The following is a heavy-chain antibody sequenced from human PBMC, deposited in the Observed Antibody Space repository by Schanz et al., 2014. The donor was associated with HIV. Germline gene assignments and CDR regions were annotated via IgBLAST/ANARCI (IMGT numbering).Heavy chain of an antibody. D-gene: IGHD3-3*02. J-gene: IGHJ6*02. Sequence: QVQLVQSGAEVKKPGASVKVSCKASGYTFSIYAISWVRQAPGQGLEWMGGIIPIFGTANYAQKFQGRVTIIADESPSTAYMELSRLRSAETAVYFCARAAFSSEYYYGMDVWGQGTTVTVSS. V-gene: IGHV1-69*13. CDR2: IIPIFGTA. CDR3: ARAAFSSEYYYGMDV. CDR1: GYTFSIYA.